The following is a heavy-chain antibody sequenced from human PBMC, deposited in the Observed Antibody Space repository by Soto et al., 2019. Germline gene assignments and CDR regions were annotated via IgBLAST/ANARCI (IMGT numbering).Heavy chain of an antibody. CDR3: ARNGRTGTLYYSGMDV. CDR2: IIPIFGTA. J-gene: IGHJ6*02. V-gene: IGHV1-69*12. D-gene: IGHD1-1*01. Sequence: QVQLVQSGAEVKKPGSSVKVSCKASGGTFSSYAISWVRQAPGQGHEWMGGIIPIFGTANYAQKFQGRVTITADESTRTAYMELSSLRSEDTAVYYCARNGRTGTLYYSGMDVWGQGTTVTVSS. CDR1: GGTFSSYA.